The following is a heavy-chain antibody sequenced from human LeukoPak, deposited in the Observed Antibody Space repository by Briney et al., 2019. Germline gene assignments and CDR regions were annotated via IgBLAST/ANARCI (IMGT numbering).Heavy chain of an antibody. V-gene: IGHV4-4*07. J-gene: IGHJ3*02. D-gene: IGHD3-3*01. CDR2: IYTSGST. CDR1: GGSISSYY. Sequence: SETLSLTCTVSGGSISSYYWSWIRQPAGKGLEWIGRIYTSGSTNCNPSLKSRVTMSVDTSKNQFSLKLSSVTAADTAVYYCARVDFWSGHPQRGDAFDIWGQGTMVTVSS. CDR3: ARVDFWSGHPQRGDAFDI.